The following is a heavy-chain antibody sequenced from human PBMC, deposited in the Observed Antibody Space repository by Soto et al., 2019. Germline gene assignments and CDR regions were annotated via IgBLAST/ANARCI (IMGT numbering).Heavy chain of an antibody. CDR2: INWNGGST. CDR3: ARLYGSGSTRRVRIDY. V-gene: IGHV3-20*04. D-gene: IGHD3-10*01. J-gene: IGHJ4*02. Sequence: GGSLRLSCAAPGFTFDDYGMSWVRQAPGEGLEWVSGINWNGGSTRYADSVKGRFTISRDNAKNSLYLQMNSLRAEDTALYYCARLYGSGSTRRVRIDYWGQGTLVTVSS. CDR1: GFTFDDYG.